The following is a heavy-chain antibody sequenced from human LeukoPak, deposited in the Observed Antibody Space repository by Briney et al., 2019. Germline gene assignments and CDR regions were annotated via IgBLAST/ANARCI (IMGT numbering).Heavy chain of an antibody. V-gene: IGHV1-69*05. CDR3: ARGQPLYIDQLLYLYYYYMDV. Sequence: SVKVSCKVSGGTFSSYAISWVRQAPGQGLEWMGGIIPIFGTANYAQKFQGRVTITTDESTSTAYMELSSLRSEDTAVYYCARGQPLYIDQLLYLYYYYMDVWGKGTTVTVSS. CDR2: IIPIFGTA. CDR1: GGTFSSYA. D-gene: IGHD3-3*01. J-gene: IGHJ6*03.